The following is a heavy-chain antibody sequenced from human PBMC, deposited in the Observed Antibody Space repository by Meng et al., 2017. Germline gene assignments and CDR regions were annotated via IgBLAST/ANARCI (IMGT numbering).Heavy chain of an antibody. D-gene: IGHD3-10*01. V-gene: IGHV1-18*01. CDR3: ARLLWFGDYFDY. Sequence: ASVKVSCKASGYTFTSYAMNWARQAPGQGLEWMGWISAYNGNTNYAQKLQGRVTMTTDTSTSTAYMELRSLRSDDTAVYYCARLLWFGDYFDYWGQGTLGTVSS. CDR2: ISAYNGNT. CDR1: GYTFTSYA. J-gene: IGHJ4*02.